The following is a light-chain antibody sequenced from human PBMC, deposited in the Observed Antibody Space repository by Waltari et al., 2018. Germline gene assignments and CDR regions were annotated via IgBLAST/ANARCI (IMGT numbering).Light chain of an antibody. J-gene: IGKJ1*01. V-gene: IGKV1-27*01. CDR3: QKYNSAPPWT. CDR1: QGISNY. CDR2: AAS. Sequence: DIHMTQSPSSLSASVGDRVTITCRASQGISNYLAWCQQKPGKVPKLLIYAASTLQSGVPSRFSGSGSGTDFTLTISSLQPEDVAIYYCQKYNSAPPWTFGQGTKVEIK.